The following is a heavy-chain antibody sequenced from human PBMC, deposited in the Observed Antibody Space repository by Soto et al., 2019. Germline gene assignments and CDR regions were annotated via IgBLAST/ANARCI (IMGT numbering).Heavy chain of an antibody. V-gene: IGHV4-4*02. CDR3: ANLQLRIVVMTTEIPS. Sequence: SETLSLTCAVSGTSISSTFWWTWVRQPPGKGLEWIGEVYHTGTTKYNPSLKNRVTISVDKSNNQFSLELRAVTAADTAVYYCANLQLRIVVMTTEIPSWGQGTLVTVS. J-gene: IGHJ5*02. CDR2: VYHTGTT. CDR1: GTSISSTFW. D-gene: IGHD2-21*02.